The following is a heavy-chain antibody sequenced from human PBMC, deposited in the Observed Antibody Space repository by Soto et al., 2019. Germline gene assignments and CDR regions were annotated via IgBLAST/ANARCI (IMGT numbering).Heavy chain of an antibody. J-gene: IGHJ6*02. CDR1: GYNFAGYW. V-gene: IGHV5-51*01. D-gene: IGHD5-12*01. CDR3: ARQSGMDV. CDR2: IFPGDSDT. Sequence: GESLKISCKTSGYNFAGYWIGWVRQMPGKGLEWLGIIFPGDSDTKYSLSFQGQVIISADKSIRTAYLQWSSLKASDTAIYYCARQSGMDVWGQGTTVTVSS.